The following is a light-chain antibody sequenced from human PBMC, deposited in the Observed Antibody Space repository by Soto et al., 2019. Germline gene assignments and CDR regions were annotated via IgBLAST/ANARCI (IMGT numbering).Light chain of an antibody. V-gene: IGKV3-11*01. J-gene: IGKJ4*01. Sequence: EIVLTQSLATLSLSPGERATLSCRASQSVSSYLAWYQQKPGQAPRLLIYDASNSATGIPARFSGSGSGTDFTLTISSLEPEDFAVYYCQQRSNWPPGLTFGGGTKVEIK. CDR3: QQRSNWPPGLT. CDR2: DAS. CDR1: QSVSSY.